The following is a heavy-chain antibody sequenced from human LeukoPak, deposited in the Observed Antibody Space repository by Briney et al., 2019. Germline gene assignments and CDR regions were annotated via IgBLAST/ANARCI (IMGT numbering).Heavy chain of an antibody. CDR1: GGSISSSSYY. J-gene: IGHJ4*02. CDR3: ARAGEISGLWFGELSPPASFDY. CDR2: IYYRGST. V-gene: IGHV4-39*07. D-gene: IGHD3-10*01. Sequence: SETLSLTCTVYGGSISSSSYYWGWIRQPPGKGLEWIGSIYYRGSTYYNPSLKSRVTISVDTSKNQFSLKLSSVTAADTAVYYCARAGEISGLWFGELSPPASFDYWGQGTLVTVSS.